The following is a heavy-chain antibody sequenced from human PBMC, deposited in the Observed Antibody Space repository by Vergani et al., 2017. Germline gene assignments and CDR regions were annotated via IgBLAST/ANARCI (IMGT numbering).Heavy chain of an antibody. D-gene: IGHD5-18*01. CDR1: GFTFSSYE. J-gene: IGHJ4*02. V-gene: IGHV3-48*03. Sequence: EVQLVESGGGLVQPGGSLRLSCAASGFTFSSYEMNWVRQAPGKGLEWVSYISSSGSTIYYADSVKGRFTISRDNSKNTLYLQMNSLRAEDTAVYYCARVSGYSYGYLFDYWGQGTLVTVSS. CDR3: ARVSGYSYGYLFDY. CDR2: ISSSGSTI.